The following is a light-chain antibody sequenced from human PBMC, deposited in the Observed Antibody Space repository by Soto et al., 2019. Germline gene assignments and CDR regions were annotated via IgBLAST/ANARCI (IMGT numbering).Light chain of an antibody. J-gene: IGKJ1*01. V-gene: IGKV3-20*01. CDR1: QSVSSTY. CDR3: QQHGSSPWM. Sequence: EVGLTQSPGTLSLSPGERATLSCRASQSVSSTYVAWYQHIPGQTPRLLIYGASNRATGIPDRFSGSGSGTAFTLTISRLEPEDFAVYYCQQHGSSPWMFGQGTRVEIK. CDR2: GAS.